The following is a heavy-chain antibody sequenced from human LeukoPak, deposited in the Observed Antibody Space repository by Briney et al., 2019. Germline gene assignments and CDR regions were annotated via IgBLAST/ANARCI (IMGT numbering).Heavy chain of an antibody. CDR2: ISSTSGFT. CDR3: ARDLLPGDY. D-gene: IGHD2-15*01. Sequence: RGSLRLSCAASGFTFSDHYMTWIRQAPGKGLEWISYISSTSGFTNYADSVEGRFTISRDNAKKSLFLQMNSLRAEDTGVYYCARDLLPGDYWGQGTLVTVSS. V-gene: IGHV3-11*06. CDR1: GFTFSDHY. J-gene: IGHJ4*02.